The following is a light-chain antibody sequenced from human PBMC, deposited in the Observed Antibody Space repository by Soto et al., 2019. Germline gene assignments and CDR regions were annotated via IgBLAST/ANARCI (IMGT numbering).Light chain of an antibody. CDR1: SSNIGAGYA. J-gene: IGLJ1*01. CDR3: QSSDNRPDTSDV. Sequence: QPVLTQPPSVSGAPGQTITISCSGTSSNIGAGYAVHWYQRLPGTAPKLLIYDNTNRPSGVPDRFSGSRSGASASLAITGLQADDEGDYYCQSSDNRPDTSDVFGSGTKLTVL. CDR2: DNT. V-gene: IGLV1-40*01.